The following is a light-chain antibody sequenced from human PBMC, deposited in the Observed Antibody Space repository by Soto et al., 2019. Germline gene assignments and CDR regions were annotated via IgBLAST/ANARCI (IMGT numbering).Light chain of an antibody. V-gene: IGLV1-40*01. CDR2: GNN. J-gene: IGLJ1*01. CDR1: SSNIGADYD. CDR3: QSYDSSLSGSYV. Sequence: QSVLTQPPSVSGAPGQRVTISCTGSSSNIGADYDVHWYQHLPGTAPKLLIYGNNNRPSGVPDRFSGSKSGTSASLAVTGLQAEDEADYYCQSYDSSLSGSYVFGTGTKLTVL.